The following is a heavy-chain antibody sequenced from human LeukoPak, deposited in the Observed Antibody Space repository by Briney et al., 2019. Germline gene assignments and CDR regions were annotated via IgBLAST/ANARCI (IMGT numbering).Heavy chain of an antibody. Sequence: GGSLRLSCAASGFTFSSYSMNWVRQAPGKGLEWVSSISSSSSYIYYADSVKGRFTISRDNAKNSLYLQMNSLRAEDTAVYYCARGLSIAAFYYGMDVWGQGTTVTVSS. V-gene: IGHV3-21*01. D-gene: IGHD6-6*01. CDR3: ARGLSIAAFYYGMDV. J-gene: IGHJ6*02. CDR1: GFTFSSYS. CDR2: ISSSSSYI.